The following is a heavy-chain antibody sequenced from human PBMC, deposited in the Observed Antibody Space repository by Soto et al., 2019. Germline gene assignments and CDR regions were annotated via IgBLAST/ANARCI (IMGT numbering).Heavy chain of an antibody. CDR1: GFSVSTHV. CDR2: LWYDGSRE. J-gene: IGHJ4*02. CDR3: ARVPLYDTWYFDY. D-gene: IGHD3-22*01. V-gene: IGHV3-33*01. Sequence: QVQLVESGGGVVQPGRSLRLSCTASGFSVSTHVIHWVRQAPGKGLEWVAVLWYDGSREYYAESVKGRFTISRDNSKNTMYLQMNSLRAEDTAVYYCARVPLYDTWYFDYWGQGILATVSS.